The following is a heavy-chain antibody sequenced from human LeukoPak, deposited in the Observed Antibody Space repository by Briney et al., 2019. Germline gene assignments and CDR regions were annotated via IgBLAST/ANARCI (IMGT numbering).Heavy chain of an antibody. CDR2: IYYSGST. Sequence: PSETLSLTCTVSGGSISSSSYYWGWIRQPPGKGLEWIGSIYYSGSTYYNPSLKSRVTISLDTSKNQVSLKLSSLTAADTALYYCARRQQLADGGQAFDIWGQGTMVTVSS. CDR3: ARRQQLADGGQAFDI. CDR1: GGSISSSSYY. J-gene: IGHJ3*02. V-gene: IGHV4-39*07. D-gene: IGHD6-13*01.